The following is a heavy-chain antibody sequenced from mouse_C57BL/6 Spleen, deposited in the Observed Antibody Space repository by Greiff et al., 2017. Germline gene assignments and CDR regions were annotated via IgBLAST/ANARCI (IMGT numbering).Heavy chain of an antibody. J-gene: IGHJ4*01. CDR1: GFTFSSYG. D-gene: IGHD3-3*01. Sequence: EVKLVESGGDLVKPGGSLKLSCAASGFTFSSYGMSWVRQTPDKRLEWVATISSGSSYTYYPDSVKGRFTISRDNAKNTLYLQRSSLKSEDTAMYYCAREGLGYAMDYWGQGTSVTVSS. CDR3: AREGLGYAMDY. CDR2: ISSGSSYT. V-gene: IGHV5-6*01.